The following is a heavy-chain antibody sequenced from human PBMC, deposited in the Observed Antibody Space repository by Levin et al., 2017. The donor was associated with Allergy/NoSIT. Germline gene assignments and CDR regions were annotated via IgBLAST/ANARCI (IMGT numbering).Heavy chain of an antibody. CDR1: GYTFTSYG. CDR3: AKGGSSLYYSYAMDV. Sequence: GESLKISCKASGYTFTSYGISWVRQAPGLGLEWMGWISAYNGATYFARRFQGRVTMTIDTSTSTAYMELGSLRSDDTAVYYCAKGGSSLYYSYAMDVWGQGTTVTVSS. D-gene: IGHD1-26*01. CDR2: ISAYNGAT. J-gene: IGHJ6*02. V-gene: IGHV1-18*01.